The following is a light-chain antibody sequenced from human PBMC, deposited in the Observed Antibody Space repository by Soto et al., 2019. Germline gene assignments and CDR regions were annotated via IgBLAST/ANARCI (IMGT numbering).Light chain of an antibody. Sequence: EIVLTQSPGTLPLPPGERATLSCRASQSVSRSSLAWSQQKPGQAPRLLIYGASSRATGIPDRFSVSGSGTDFTLTISRLEPGDFAVYYCKQDGSSPRLTFGGGTKVEIK. CDR3: KQDGSSPRLT. J-gene: IGKJ4*01. V-gene: IGKV3-20*01. CDR2: GAS. CDR1: QSVSRSS.